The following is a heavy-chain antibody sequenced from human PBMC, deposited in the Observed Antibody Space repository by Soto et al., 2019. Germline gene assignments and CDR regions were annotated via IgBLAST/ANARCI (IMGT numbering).Heavy chain of an antibody. J-gene: IGHJ4*02. CDR2: ISGSGGST. D-gene: IGHD2-8*01. CDR3: AKDQRIWYAIDY. V-gene: IGHV3-23*01. CDR1: GFTFSSYA. Sequence: PGGSLRLSCAASGFTFSSYAMSWVRQAPGKGLEWVSAISGSGGSTYYADSVKGRFTISRDNSKNTLYLQMNGLRAEDTAVYYWAKDQRIWYAIDYWGQGTLVTVAS.